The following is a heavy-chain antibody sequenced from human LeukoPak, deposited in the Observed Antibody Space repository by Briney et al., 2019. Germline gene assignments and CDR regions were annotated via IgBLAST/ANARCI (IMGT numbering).Heavy chain of an antibody. Sequence: GGSLRLSCAASGFTFSGSAMHWVRQASGKGLEWVGRIRSKANSYATAYAASVKGRFTISRDDSKNTAYLQMNSLKTEDTAVYYCARSSSSVRQPEYYFDYWGQGTLVTVSS. D-gene: IGHD6-6*01. CDR3: ARSSSSVRQPEYYFDY. J-gene: IGHJ4*02. CDR2: IRSKANSYAT. V-gene: IGHV3-73*01. CDR1: GFTFSGSA.